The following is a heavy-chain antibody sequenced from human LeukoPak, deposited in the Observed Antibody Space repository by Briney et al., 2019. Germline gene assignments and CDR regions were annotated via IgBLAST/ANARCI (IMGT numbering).Heavy chain of an antibody. CDR3: ARNVAYRDAFDI. V-gene: IGHV4-39*07. J-gene: IGHJ3*02. Sequence: SETLSLTCTVSGGSISSSSYYWGWIRQPPGKGLEWIGSIYYSGSTYYNPSLKSRVTISVDTSKNQFSLKLSSVTAADTAVYYCARNVAYRDAFDIWGQGTMVTVSS. CDR2: IYYSGST. D-gene: IGHD2-15*01. CDR1: GGSISSSSYY.